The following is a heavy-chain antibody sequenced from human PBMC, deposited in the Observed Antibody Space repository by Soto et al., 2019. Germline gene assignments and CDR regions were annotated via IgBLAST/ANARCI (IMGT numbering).Heavy chain of an antibody. D-gene: IGHD1-7*01. J-gene: IGHJ6*02. CDR1: GGSISIYY. CDR2: IYYSGST. V-gene: IGHV4-59*01. CDR3: ARGFRLELRHYYGMDV. Sequence: SETLSLTCTVSGGSISIYYWSWIRHPPGKGLEWIGYIYYSGSTNYNPSLKSRVTISVDTSKNQFSLKLSSVTAADTAVYYCARGFRLELRHYYGMDVWGQGTTVTVSS.